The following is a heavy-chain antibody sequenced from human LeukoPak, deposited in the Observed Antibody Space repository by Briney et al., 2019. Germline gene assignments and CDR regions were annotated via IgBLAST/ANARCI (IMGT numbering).Heavy chain of an antibody. D-gene: IGHD2-2*02. V-gene: IGHV4-59*12. J-gene: IGHJ5*02. CDR1: GGSISSYY. CDR2: IYYSGST. CDR3: ARGVGYCSSTSCYRAHWFDP. Sequence: PSETLSLTCTVSGGSISSYYWSWIRQPPGKGLEWIGYIYYSGSTNYNPSLKSRVTISVDTSKNQFSLKLSSVTAADTAVYYCARGVGYCSSTSCYRAHWFDPWGQGTLVTVSS.